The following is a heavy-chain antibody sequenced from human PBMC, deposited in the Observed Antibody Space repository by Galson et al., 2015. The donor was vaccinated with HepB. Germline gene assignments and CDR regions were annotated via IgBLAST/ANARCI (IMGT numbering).Heavy chain of an antibody. CDR1: GFTFNIYW. Sequence: SLRLSCAASGFTFNIYWMHWVRQAPGKGLVWVSHVNSDGSSTSYADSVKGRFTISRDNAKNMVYLQMNSLRAEDTAMYYCAQSFDHWGQGTLVTVSS. CDR2: VNSDGSST. CDR3: AQSFDH. J-gene: IGHJ4*02. V-gene: IGHV3-74*01.